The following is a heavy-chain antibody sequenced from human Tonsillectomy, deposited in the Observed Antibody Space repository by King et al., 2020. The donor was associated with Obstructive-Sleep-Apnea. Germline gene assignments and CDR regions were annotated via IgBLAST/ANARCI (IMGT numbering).Heavy chain of an antibody. CDR3: AKEGYYDGSGMGADAFDI. Sequence: VQLVESGGGVVQPGGSLRLSCAASGFTFSSFGMHWVRQAPGKGLEWLSFIEYDGSYEYYADSVKGRFTISRDNSKNTLYLQMNSLRAEDTAVFYCAKEGYYDGSGMGADAFDICGQGTMVTVSS. CDR2: IEYDGSYE. D-gene: IGHD3-22*01. V-gene: IGHV3-30*02. CDR1: GFTFSSFG. J-gene: IGHJ3*02.